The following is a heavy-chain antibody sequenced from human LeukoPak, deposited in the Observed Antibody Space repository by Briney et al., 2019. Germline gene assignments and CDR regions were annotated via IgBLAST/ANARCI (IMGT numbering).Heavy chain of an antibody. J-gene: IGHJ4*02. CDR1: GFTFSSYS. V-gene: IGHV3-21*01. D-gene: IGHD3-10*01. Sequence: GGSLRLSCAASGFTFSSYSMNWVRQAPGKGLEWVSSISSSSSYIYYADSVKGRFTISRDNAKNSLYLQMNSLRAEDTAVYYCAKGYGSGSSSSDYWGQGTLVTVSS. CDR2: ISSSSSYI. CDR3: AKGYGSGSSSSDY.